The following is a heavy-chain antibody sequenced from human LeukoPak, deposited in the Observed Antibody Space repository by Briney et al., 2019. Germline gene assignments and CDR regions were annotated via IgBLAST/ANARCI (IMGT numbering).Heavy chain of an antibody. CDR3: ARDSCGGGGCHSWYFAP. V-gene: IGHV1-46*01. D-gene: IGHD6-19*01. CDR1: GYTFTSYY. CDR2: INPSGGST. J-gene: IGHJ2*01. Sequence: GASVKVSCKASGYTFTSYYMHWVRQAPGQGLEWMGIINPSGGSTSYAQKFQGRVTMTRDTSISTASMELSRLKYEDTAVYYCARDSCGGGGCHSWYFAPCRRGTLVTVSS.